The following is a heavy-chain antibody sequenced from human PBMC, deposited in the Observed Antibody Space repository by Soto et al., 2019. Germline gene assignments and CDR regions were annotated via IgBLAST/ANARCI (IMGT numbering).Heavy chain of an antibody. CDR2: IYYRGNT. CDR3: ARLEGLATISYYFDF. Sequence: QLQLQESGPGLVKPSETLSLTCSVSGDSINSDKYYWGWIRQPPGKGLEWIGSIYYRGNTYYNPSFQTRVTISLDKSKSQFSLKLTSVTAADSAVYFCARLEGLATISYYFDFWGLGALVTVSS. V-gene: IGHV4-39*01. J-gene: IGHJ4*02. CDR1: GDSINSDKYY. D-gene: IGHD3-9*01.